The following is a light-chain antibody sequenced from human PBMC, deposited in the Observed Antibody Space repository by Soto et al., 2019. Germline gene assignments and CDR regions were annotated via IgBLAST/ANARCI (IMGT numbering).Light chain of an antibody. CDR2: RSN. Sequence: QSVLTQPPSASGTPGQRVTLSCSGSSSNFASNSVYWYQQVPGTAPKLLIDRSNQRPSGVPDRVSGSKSGTSASLAISGLGSEDEADYYCVAWDDNLSCVLFGGGTKLTVL. J-gene: IGLJ2*01. CDR1: SSNFASNS. CDR3: VAWDDNLSCVL. V-gene: IGLV1-47*01.